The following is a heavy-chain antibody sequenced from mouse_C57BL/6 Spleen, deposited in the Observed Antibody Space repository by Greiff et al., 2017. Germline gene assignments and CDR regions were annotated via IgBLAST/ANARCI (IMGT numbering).Heavy chain of an antibody. J-gene: IGHJ3*01. CDR2: IHPNSGST. Sequence: VKLQQPGAELVKPGASVKLSCKASGYTFTSYWMHWVKQRPGQGLEWIGMIHPNSGSTNYNEKFKSKATLTVDKSSSTAYMQLSSLTSEDSAVYYCARDYSWAWFAYWGQGTLVTVSA. D-gene: IGHD2-12*01. V-gene: IGHV1-64*01. CDR1: GYTFTSYW. CDR3: ARDYSWAWFAY.